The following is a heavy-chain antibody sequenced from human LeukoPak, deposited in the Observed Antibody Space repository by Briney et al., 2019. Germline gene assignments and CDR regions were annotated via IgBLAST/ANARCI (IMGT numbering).Heavy chain of an antibody. CDR3: TSIVVVPAAMDY. Sequence: PGVSLRLSCAASGFTFSNAWMSWVRQAPGKGLEWVGRIKSKTDGGTTDYAAPVKGRFTISRDDSKNTLYLQMNSLKTEDTAVYYCTSIVVVPAAMDYWGQGTLVTVSS. CDR1: GFTFSNAW. CDR2: IKSKTDGGTT. D-gene: IGHD2-2*01. J-gene: IGHJ4*02. V-gene: IGHV3-15*01.